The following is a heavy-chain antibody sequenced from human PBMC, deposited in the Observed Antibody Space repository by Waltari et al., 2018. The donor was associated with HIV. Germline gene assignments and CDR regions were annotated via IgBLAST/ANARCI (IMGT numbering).Heavy chain of an antibody. V-gene: IGHV1-2*02. CDR3: ARGIRLV. CDR1: GYTFTGYY. Sequence: QVQLVQSGAEVKKPGASVKLSCTASGYTFTGYYIHWVRQAPGQGLEWMGCINTNSGGTNYAQKVQGRVTMTRDTSTSTSYMELNRLRSDDTAVYYCARGIRLVWGQGTLVTVSS. J-gene: IGHJ4*02. D-gene: IGHD1-20*01. CDR2: INTNSGGT.